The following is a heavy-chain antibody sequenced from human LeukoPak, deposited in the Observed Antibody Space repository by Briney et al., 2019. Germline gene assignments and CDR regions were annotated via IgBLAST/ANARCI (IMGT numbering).Heavy chain of an antibody. CDR1: GYSFTSYW. CDR2: IYPGDSDT. Sequence: HGESLKISCKGSGYSFTSYWIGWVRQMPGKGLEWMGIIYPGDSDTRYSPSFQGQVTISADKSISTAYLQWSSLKASDTAMYYCARLGGGPWPSVYYYYMDVWGKGTTVTISS. CDR3: ARLGGGPWPSVYYYYMDV. V-gene: IGHV5-51*01. D-gene: IGHD2-15*01. J-gene: IGHJ6*03.